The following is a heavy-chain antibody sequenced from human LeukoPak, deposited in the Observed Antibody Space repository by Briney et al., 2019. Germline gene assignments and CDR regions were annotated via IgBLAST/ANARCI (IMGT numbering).Heavy chain of an antibody. CDR2: INHSGST. J-gene: IGHJ4*02. Sequence: LVTLSLTCAVYGGSFSGYYWSWIRQPPGKGLEWIGEINHSGSTNYNPSHQRRVTLSVDTSKDQYSLKLSSVTAADTAVYYCARAPWGGWSPIRYWGQGTLVTVSS. D-gene: IGHD6-19*01. CDR3: ARAPWGGWSPIRY. CDR1: GGSFSGYY. V-gene: IGHV4-34*01.